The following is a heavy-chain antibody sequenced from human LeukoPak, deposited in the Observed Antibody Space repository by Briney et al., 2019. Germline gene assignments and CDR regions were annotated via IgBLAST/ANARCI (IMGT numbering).Heavy chain of an antibody. CDR3: AKSNGYGLVDI. CDR1: GGSLNTNTW. J-gene: IGHJ3*02. V-gene: IGHV4-4*02. CDR2: IFHSGST. D-gene: IGHD3-10*01. Sequence: SGTLSLTCTVSGGSLNTNTWWSWVRQPPGKGLEWTGEIFHSGSTNYNPSLESRLTISMDKSNNRFSLKLSSVTAADTAVYYCAKSNGYGLVDIWGQGTMVTVSS.